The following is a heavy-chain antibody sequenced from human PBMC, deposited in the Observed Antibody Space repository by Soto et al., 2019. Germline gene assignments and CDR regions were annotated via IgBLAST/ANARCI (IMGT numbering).Heavy chain of an antibody. CDR2: INPNSGGT. V-gene: IGHV1-2*02. J-gene: IGHJ6*02. CDR1: GYTFTGYY. Sequence: GDSVKVSCKASGYTFTGYYMHWVRQAPGQGLEWMGWINPNSGGTNYAQKFQGRVTMTRDTSISPAYMELSRLRSDDTAVYYCAAGGVYAILDYYYYYGMDVWGQGTTVAVSS. D-gene: IGHD2-8*01. CDR3: AAGGVYAILDYYYYYGMDV.